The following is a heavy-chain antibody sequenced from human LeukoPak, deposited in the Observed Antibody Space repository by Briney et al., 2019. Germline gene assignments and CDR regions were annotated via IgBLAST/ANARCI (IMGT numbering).Heavy chain of an antibody. CDR3: AKDGSSWYDY. CDR2: IRYDGNYK. CDR1: GFIFSAYG. J-gene: IGHJ4*02. Sequence: GGSLRLSCAASGFIFSAYGMHWVRQAPGKGPERVAFIRYDGNYKYYADSVKGRFTISRDNSKNTLYLQMNSLRAEDTAVYYCAKDGSSWYDYWGQGTLVTVSS. D-gene: IGHD6-13*01. V-gene: IGHV3-30*02.